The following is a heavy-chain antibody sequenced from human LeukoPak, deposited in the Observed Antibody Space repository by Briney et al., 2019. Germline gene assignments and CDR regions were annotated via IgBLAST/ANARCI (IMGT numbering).Heavy chain of an antibody. Sequence: GGSLRLSCAASGFTFSSYAMSWVRQAPGNGLEWVSAISGSGGSTYYADSVKGRFTISRDNSKNTLYLQMNSLRAEDTAVYYCAKGLYYYDGSGYYDVPFFDYWGQGTLVTVSS. CDR2: ISGSGGST. D-gene: IGHD3-22*01. CDR3: AKGLYYYDGSGYYDVPFFDY. CDR1: GFTFSSYA. J-gene: IGHJ4*02. V-gene: IGHV3-23*01.